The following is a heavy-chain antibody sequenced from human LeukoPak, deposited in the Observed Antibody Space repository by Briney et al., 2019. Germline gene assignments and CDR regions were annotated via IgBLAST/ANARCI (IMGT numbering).Heavy chain of an antibody. V-gene: IGHV3-74*01. D-gene: IGHD3-22*01. CDR2: INSDGSST. CDR3: ARGLGDDSSGYYGGPVDH. J-gene: IGHJ4*02. Sequence: GGSLRLSCAASGFTFSSYWMHWVRQAPGKGLVWVSRINSDGSSTSYADSVKGRFTISRDNAKNTLYLQMNSLRAEDTAVYYCARGLGDDSSGYYGGPVDHWGQGTLVTVSS. CDR1: GFTFSSYW.